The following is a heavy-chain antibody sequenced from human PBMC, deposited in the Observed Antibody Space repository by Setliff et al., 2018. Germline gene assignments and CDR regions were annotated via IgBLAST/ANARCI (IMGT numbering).Heavy chain of an antibody. J-gene: IGHJ4*02. CDR3: ARDTRDKYDTSGYYLSLDS. D-gene: IGHD3-22*01. CDR2: IIPVFGTA. CDR1: GGTFRTDG. Sequence: ASVKVSCKASGGTFRTDGFSWVRQAPGQGLEWMGRIIPVFGTAKYAQKFQGRVTISADESTRTAYMELSSLRFEDTAVYYCARDTRDKYDTSGYYLSLDSWGQGTLVTVSS. V-gene: IGHV1-69*13.